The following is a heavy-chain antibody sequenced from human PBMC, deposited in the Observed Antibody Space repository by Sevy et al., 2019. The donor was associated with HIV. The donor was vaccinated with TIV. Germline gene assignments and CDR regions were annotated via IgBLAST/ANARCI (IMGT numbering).Heavy chain of an antibody. CDR3: ARRGYDYIWGSYRRYYFDY. J-gene: IGHJ4*02. CDR2: IYYSGST. V-gene: IGHV4-39*01. D-gene: IGHD3-16*02. Sequence: SETLSLTCTVSGGSISSSSYYWGWIRQPPGKGLEWIGSIYYSGSTYYNPSLKSRVTISVDTSKNHFSLKLSSVTDADTAVYYCARRGYDYIWGSYRRYYFDYWGQGTLVTVSS. CDR1: GGSISSSSYY.